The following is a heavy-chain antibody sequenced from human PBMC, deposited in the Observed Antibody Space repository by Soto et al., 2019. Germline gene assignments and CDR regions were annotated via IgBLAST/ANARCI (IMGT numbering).Heavy chain of an antibody. CDR1: GDPISSSGHF. J-gene: IGHJ4*02. CDR2: LQYNGIN. D-gene: IGHD3-9*01. CDR3: VHRVDWSPYDS. V-gene: IGHV4-39*02. Sequence: QQQLQESGPGLVKPSETLSLTCTVSGDPISSSGHFWVWIRQPPGKGLEWIGNLQYNGINHYNPSLESRVTISADTSKKRFFLNLKSVTAADTALYYCVHRVDWSPYDSWGQGTQVTVSS.